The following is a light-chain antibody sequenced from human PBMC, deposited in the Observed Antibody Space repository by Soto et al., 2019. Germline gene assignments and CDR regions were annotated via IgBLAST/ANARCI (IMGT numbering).Light chain of an antibody. CDR3: QQYDKLPLSIT. CDR1: QDISNY. V-gene: IGKV1-33*01. J-gene: IGKJ5*01. CDR2: DAS. Sequence: DIQMTQSPSSLSASVGDRVTITCQASQDISNYLNWYQQKPGKAPKLLIYDASNLETGVPSRFSGRGYGTDFTFTISSLQPDDIATYYCQQYDKLPLSITFGQGTRLEIK.